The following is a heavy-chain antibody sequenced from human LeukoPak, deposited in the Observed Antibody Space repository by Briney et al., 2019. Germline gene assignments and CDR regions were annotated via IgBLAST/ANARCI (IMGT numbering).Heavy chain of an antibody. D-gene: IGHD6-19*01. CDR1: GFTFSSYW. J-gene: IGHJ4*02. Sequence: GGSLRLSCAASGFTFSSYWMHWVRQAPGKGLVWVSTISSSGGSAYYADSVKGRFTISRDNSANTLHVRMDNLRADDAAVYFCAKSRHSSGWASFLDSWGQGTLVAVSS. V-gene: IGHV3-23*01. CDR3: AKSRHSSGWASFLDS. CDR2: ISSSGGSA.